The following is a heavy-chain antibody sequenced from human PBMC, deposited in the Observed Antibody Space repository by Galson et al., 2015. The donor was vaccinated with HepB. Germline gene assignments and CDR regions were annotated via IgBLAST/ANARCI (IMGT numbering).Heavy chain of an antibody. CDR3: ARESLTGWSLDY. D-gene: IGHD3-9*01. V-gene: IGHV3-33*01. Sequence: SLRLSCAASGFTFSRYAMHWVRQAPGKGLEWVAVIWYDGSKKYFADSVRGRFTISRDNSKNTLSLQMNSLRPEDTAVYYCARESLTGWSLDYWGQGTPVTVSS. J-gene: IGHJ4*02. CDR2: IWYDGSKK. CDR1: GFTFSRYA.